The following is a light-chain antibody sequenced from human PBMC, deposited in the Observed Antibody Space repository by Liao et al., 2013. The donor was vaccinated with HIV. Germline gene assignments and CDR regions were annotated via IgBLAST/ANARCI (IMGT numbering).Light chain of an antibody. CDR3: QSADSSATYPV. V-gene: IGLV3-25*03. CDR1: ALPLQY. J-gene: IGLJ3*02. Sequence: SYELTQPPSVSVSPGQTARIPCSGDALPLQYVYWYQQKPGQAPIVVIHKDTARPTRIPERFSGSSSGTTVTLTISGVQAEDEADYYCQSADSSATYPVFGGGTKLTVL. CDR2: KDT.